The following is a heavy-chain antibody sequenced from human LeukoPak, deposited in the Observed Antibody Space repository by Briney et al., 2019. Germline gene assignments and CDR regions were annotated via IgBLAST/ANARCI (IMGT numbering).Heavy chain of an antibody. CDR2: ISSSRSSI. J-gene: IGHJ4*02. D-gene: IGHD3-16*01. V-gene: IGHV3-48*04. Sequence: PGGSLRLSCAASGFTFSDYTMNWVRQAPGKGLEWVSHISSSRSSIDYADFVKGRFTISRDNAKNSLYLQMNSLTAEDTAVYYCASLNPSDNDGITWGQGTLVTVSS. CDR3: ASLNPSDNDGIT. CDR1: GFTFSDYT.